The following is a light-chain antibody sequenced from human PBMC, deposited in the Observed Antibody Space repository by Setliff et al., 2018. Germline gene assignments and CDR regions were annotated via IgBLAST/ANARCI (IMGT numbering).Light chain of an antibody. CDR1: SSNIGAGYD. J-gene: IGLJ1*01. Sequence: VLAQPPSVSGAPGQRVTISCTGSSSNIGAGYDVHWYQQLPGTAPKLLIYGNTNRPSGVPDRFSGSKSGTSASLAITGLQAADEADYYCQSYDSGLSGPNYVFGTGTKVTV. CDR3: QSYDSGLSGPNYV. CDR2: GNT. V-gene: IGLV1-40*01.